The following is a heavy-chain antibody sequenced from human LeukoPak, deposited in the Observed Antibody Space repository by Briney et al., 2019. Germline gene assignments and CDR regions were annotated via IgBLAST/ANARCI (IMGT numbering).Heavy chain of an antibody. Sequence: GESLKISCAASGFTFSSYWMSWVRQAPGKGLEWVANIKEDGGEKYYVDSVKGRFTISRDNAKKSLYLQMTSLRAEDTAVYYCARADYYGSGSYYWKWGQGTLVTVSS. V-gene: IGHV3-7*01. CDR3: ARADYYGSGSYYWK. CDR1: GFTFSSYW. D-gene: IGHD3-10*01. J-gene: IGHJ4*02. CDR2: IKEDGGEK.